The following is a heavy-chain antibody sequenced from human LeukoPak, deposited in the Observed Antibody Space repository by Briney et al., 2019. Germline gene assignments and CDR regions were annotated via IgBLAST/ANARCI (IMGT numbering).Heavy chain of an antibody. CDR2: IFYNGTT. D-gene: IGHD5-18*01. Sequence: SETLSLTCTVSGGSIISYGYYWTWIRQYPGKGLEWIGNIFYNGTTYYNPSFKGRVTVSGDTSKNQFSLNLNSLTAADTAVYYCARDRMDTALAFFFDYWGQGTLVTVSS. CDR1: GGSIISYGYY. J-gene: IGHJ4*02. V-gene: IGHV4-31*03. CDR3: ARDRMDTALAFFFDY.